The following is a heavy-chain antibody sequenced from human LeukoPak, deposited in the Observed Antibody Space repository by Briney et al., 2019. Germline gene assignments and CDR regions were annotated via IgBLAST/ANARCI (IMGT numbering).Heavy chain of an antibody. D-gene: IGHD3-16*01. CDR3: AGWGPHLRDSDY. J-gene: IGHJ4*02. CDR2: IYYSGST. CDR1: GGSISSYY. V-gene: IGHV4-59*01. Sequence: SETLSLTCTVSGGSISSYYWSWIRQPPGKGLEWIGYIYYSGSTNYNPSLKSRVTISVDTSKNQFSLKLSSVTAADTAVYYCAGWGPHLRDSDYWGQGTLVTVSS.